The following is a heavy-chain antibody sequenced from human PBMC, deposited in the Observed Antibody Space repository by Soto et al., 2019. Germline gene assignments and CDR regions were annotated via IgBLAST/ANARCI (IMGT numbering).Heavy chain of an antibody. CDR3: ARGMTTVSTLDY. D-gene: IGHD4-17*01. J-gene: IGHJ4*02. V-gene: IGHV4-59*12. CDR2: IYYSGST. CDR1: GGSISSYY. Sequence: SETLSLTCTVSGGSISSYYWTWIRQPPGKGLEWIGFIYYSGSTNYNPSLKSRVTISVDTSKNQFSLKLSSVTAADTAVYYCARGMTTVSTLDYWGQGTLVTVSS.